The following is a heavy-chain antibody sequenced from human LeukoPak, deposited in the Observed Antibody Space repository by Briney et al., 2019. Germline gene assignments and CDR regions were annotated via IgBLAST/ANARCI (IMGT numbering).Heavy chain of an antibody. CDR3: VRDGGRVRAPPGDAFDI. CDR2: FYNSGST. J-gene: IGHJ3*02. V-gene: IGHV4-59*01. CDR1: GGSINSYY. Sequence: SETLSLTCSVAGGSINSYYGSWIRQPPGKRLEWIAYFYNSGSTNYNPSLKSRVTISLDTSKNQFSLKRSSVTAEDTAVYYWVRDGGRVRAPPGDAFDIWGKGKMVTVSS. D-gene: IGHD3-10*01.